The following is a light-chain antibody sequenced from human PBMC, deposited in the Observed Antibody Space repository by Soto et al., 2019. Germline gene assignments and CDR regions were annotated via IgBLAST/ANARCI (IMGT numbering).Light chain of an antibody. J-gene: IGLJ2*01. Sequence: QSALTQPASVSGSPGQSITISCTGTSSDVSGYNYVSWYQRHPGKAPKLMIYEVSNRPSGVSNRFSGSKSGNTASLTISGLQAEDEADYYCSSYTSDNTVVFGGGTQLTVL. V-gene: IGLV2-14*01. CDR1: SSDVSGYNY. CDR2: EVS. CDR3: SSYTSDNTVV.